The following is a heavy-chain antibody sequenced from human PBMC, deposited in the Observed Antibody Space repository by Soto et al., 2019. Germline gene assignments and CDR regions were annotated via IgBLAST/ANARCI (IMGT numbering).Heavy chain of an antibody. J-gene: IGHJ6*02. CDR3: TTSTYYDFWSGYYSDYYYYGMDV. V-gene: IGHV3-15*07. CDR1: GFTFSNAW. Sequence: GGSLRLSCAASGFTFSNAWMNWVRQAPGKGLEWVGRIKSKTDGGTTDYAAPVKGRFTISRDDSKNTLYLQMNSLKTEDTAVYYCTTSTYYDFWSGYYSDYYYYGMDVWGQGTTVTVAS. D-gene: IGHD3-3*01. CDR2: IKSKTDGGTT.